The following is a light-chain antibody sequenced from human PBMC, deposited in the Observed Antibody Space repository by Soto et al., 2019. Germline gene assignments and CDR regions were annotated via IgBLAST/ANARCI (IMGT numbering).Light chain of an antibody. CDR1: SSDVGGYNY. J-gene: IGLJ3*02. CDR3: CPYAGSYTRV. V-gene: IGLV2-11*01. CDR2: DVS. Sequence: QSALTQPRSVSGSPGQSVTTSCTGTSSDVGGYNYVSWYQQHPGKAPKLMLYDVSRRPSGVPDRFSGSRSGNTASLTISGLQAEDEADYFCCPYAGSYTRVFGGGTKLTVL.